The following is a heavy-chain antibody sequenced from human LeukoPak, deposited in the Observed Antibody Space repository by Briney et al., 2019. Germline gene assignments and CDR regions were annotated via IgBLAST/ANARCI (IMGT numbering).Heavy chain of an antibody. Sequence: ASVKVSCKASGYTFTSYYMHWVRQAPRQGLEWMGIINPSGGSTSYAQKFQGRVTMTRDTSTSTVYMELSSLRSEDTAVYYCARDPSAYDLAASGYYYYYMDVWGKGTTVTVSS. J-gene: IGHJ6*03. CDR1: GYTFTSYY. CDR2: INPSGGST. V-gene: IGHV1-46*01. D-gene: IGHD3-3*01. CDR3: ARDPSAYDLAASGYYYYYMDV.